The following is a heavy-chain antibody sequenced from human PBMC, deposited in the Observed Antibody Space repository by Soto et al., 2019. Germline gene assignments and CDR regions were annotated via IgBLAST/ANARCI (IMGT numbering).Heavy chain of an antibody. J-gene: IGHJ6*02. D-gene: IGHD2-2*01. CDR1: GFTFSTCA. V-gene: IGHV3-23*01. CDR2: LSASGGTT. Sequence: EVQLLESGGGLVQPGGSLRLSCAASGFTFSTCAMSWVRQAPGKGLEWVSALSASGGTTYYADSVKGRFTISRDNSKRQLYLQMNSLRAEHTAVYSCTKPICNGTSCYYHDYGMDVWGQGTTVTVYS. CDR3: TKPICNGTSCYYHDYGMDV.